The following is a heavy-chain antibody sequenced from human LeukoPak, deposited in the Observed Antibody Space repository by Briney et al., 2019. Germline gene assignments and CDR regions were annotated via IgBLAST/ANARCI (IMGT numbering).Heavy chain of an antibody. CDR1: GYTFTSYG. CDR3: ARDTLVVVVPAAHGDNWFDP. Sequence: GASVKVSCKASGYTFTSYGISWVRQAPGQGLEWMGWISAYNGNTNYAQKLQGRVTMTTDTSTSTAYMELRSLRSDDTAVYYCARDTLVVVVPAAHGDNWFDPWGQGTLVTVSS. CDR2: ISAYNGNT. V-gene: IGHV1-18*01. D-gene: IGHD2-2*01. J-gene: IGHJ5*02.